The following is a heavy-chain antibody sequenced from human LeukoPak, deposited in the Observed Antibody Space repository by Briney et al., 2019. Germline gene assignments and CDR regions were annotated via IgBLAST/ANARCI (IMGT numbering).Heavy chain of an antibody. Sequence: GGSLRLSCAASGFPFSSYWMHWVRQVPGKGLLWFSRINSDGSATIYADSVRGRSTISRDNAKNTLYLQMSGLRVEDTAVYHCASDSPYYGMDVWGQGTTVTVSS. CDR3: ASDSPYYGMDV. V-gene: IGHV3-74*01. CDR2: INSDGSAT. J-gene: IGHJ6*02. CDR1: GFPFSSYW.